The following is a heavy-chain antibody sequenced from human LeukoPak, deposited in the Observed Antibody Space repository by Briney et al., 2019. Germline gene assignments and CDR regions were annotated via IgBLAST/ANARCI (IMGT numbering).Heavy chain of an antibody. V-gene: IGHV3-7*02. D-gene: IGHD3-22*01. Sequence: GESLRLSCAASGFTFSNYWMTWVRQAPGKGLEWVANIKQDGSEKNHVGSVKGRFTISRDNAKNSLYLQMNSLRAEDTAVYYCATSNDDSSVYRPLDVWGQGTMVTVSS. CDR2: IKQDGSEK. J-gene: IGHJ3*01. CDR1: GFTFSNYW. CDR3: ATSNDDSSVYRPLDV.